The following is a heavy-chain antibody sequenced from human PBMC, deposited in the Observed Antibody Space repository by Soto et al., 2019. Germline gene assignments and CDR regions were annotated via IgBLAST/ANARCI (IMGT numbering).Heavy chain of an antibody. V-gene: IGHV3-73*01. CDR1: GFTFSGSA. CDR2: IRSKANSYAT. D-gene: IGHD3-16*01. J-gene: IGHJ4*02. CDR3: TGGGNPIDY. Sequence: PGGSLRLSCAASGFTFSGSAMHWVRQASGKGLEWVGRIRSKANSYATAYAASVKGRFTISRDDSKNTAYLQMNSLKTEDTAVYYCTGGGNPIDYWGQGTQVTVSS.